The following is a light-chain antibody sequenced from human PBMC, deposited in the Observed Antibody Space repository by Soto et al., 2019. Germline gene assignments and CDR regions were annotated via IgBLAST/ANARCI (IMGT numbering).Light chain of an antibody. CDR1: SSEVGGYNY. Sequence: QSVLTQPASVSGSPGHSITISCTGTSSEVGGYNYVSWYQQHPGKAPKLMIYDVSNRPSGVSNRFSGSKSGNTASLTISGLQAEDEADYYCSSYTSSSTRVFGTGTKVTVL. V-gene: IGLV2-14*01. J-gene: IGLJ1*01. CDR3: SSYTSSSTRV. CDR2: DVS.